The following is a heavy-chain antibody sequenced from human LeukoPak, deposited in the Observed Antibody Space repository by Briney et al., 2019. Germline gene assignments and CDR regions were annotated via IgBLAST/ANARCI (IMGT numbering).Heavy chain of an antibody. D-gene: IGHD7-27*01. V-gene: IGHV1-2*06. CDR3: VRTPPNWGFDY. Sequence: ASVKVSCKASGYTFTGYYMHWVRQAPGQGLEWMGRINPNSGGTNYAQKFQGRVTMTSDSSISTAYMELSSLRSEDTAIYYCVRTPPNWGFDYWGQGTLVTVSS. J-gene: IGHJ4*02. CDR2: INPNSGGT. CDR1: GYTFTGYY.